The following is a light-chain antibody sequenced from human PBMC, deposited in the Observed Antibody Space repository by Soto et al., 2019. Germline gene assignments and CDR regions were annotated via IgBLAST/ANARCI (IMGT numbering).Light chain of an antibody. CDR1: SSDVGTYNL. Sequence: QSALTQPASVSGSPGQSITISCTGTSSDVGTYNLVSWYQQLPGKAPKLMIYEGSKRPSGVSNRFSGSKSGNTASLTISGLQAEDEADYYCCSYVGSRTSSYVFGTGTKVTVL. J-gene: IGLJ1*01. CDR2: EGS. V-gene: IGLV2-23*01. CDR3: CSYVGSRTSSYV.